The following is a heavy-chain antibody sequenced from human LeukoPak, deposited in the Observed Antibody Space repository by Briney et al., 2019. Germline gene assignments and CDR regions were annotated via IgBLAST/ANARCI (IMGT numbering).Heavy chain of an antibody. D-gene: IGHD3-22*01. V-gene: IGHV1-2*02. J-gene: IGHJ1*01. CDR1: GYTFTGYY. CDR2: INPNSGGT. CDR3: ARLDYDSSGSQYFQH. Sequence: ASVKVFCKASGYTFTGYYMHWVRQAPGQGLEWMGWINPNSGGTNYAQKFQGRVTMTRDTSISTAYMELSRLRSDDTAVYYCARLDYDSSGSQYFQHWGQGTLVTVSS.